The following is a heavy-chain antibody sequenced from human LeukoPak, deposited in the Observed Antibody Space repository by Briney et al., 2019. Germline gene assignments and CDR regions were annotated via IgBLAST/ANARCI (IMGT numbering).Heavy chain of an antibody. CDR1: GFTFSSYS. V-gene: IGHV3-21*01. J-gene: IGHJ6*02. Sequence: GGSLRLSCAASGFTFSSYSMTWVRQAPGKGLEWVASITSSSSYKYYADSVKGRFTISRDNAKNSLYLQMNSLRAEHTAVYYCASLPSNYGDYGMDVWGQGTTVTVSS. D-gene: IGHD4-11*01. CDR2: ITSSSSYK. CDR3: ASLPSNYGDYGMDV.